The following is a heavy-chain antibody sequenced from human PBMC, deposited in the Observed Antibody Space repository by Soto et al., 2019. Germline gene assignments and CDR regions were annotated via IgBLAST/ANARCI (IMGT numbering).Heavy chain of an antibody. V-gene: IGHV1-18*01. CDR2: ISAYNGNT. Sequence: ASVKVSCTASGYTFTSYGISWVRQAPGQGLEWMGWISAYNGNTNYNPSLKSRVTISVDTSKNQFSLKLSSVTAADTAVYYCARAREQQLDGRWFDPWGQGTLVTVSS. CDR3: ARAREQQLDGRWFDP. D-gene: IGHD6-13*01. CDR1: GYTFTSYG. J-gene: IGHJ5*02.